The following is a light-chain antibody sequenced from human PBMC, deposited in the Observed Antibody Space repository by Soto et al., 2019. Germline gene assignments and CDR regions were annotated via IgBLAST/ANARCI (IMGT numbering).Light chain of an antibody. V-gene: IGLV2-14*01. CDR2: EVS. J-gene: IGLJ3*02. Sequence: QSALTQPASVSGSPGQSITLSCTGTSSDVGGYNYVSWYQQHPVKAPKLMIYEVSNRPSGVSNRFSGSKSGNTASLTISGLQAEDEADYYCSSYTSSSPGVFGGGTKLTVL. CDR1: SSDVGGYNY. CDR3: SSYTSSSPGV.